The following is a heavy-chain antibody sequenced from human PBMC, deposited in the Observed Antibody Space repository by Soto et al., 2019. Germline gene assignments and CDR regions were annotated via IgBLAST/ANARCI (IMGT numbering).Heavy chain of an antibody. V-gene: IGHV1-69*13. CDR2: IIPIFGTV. J-gene: IGHJ6*02. CDR3: ARSSHIVVVTAIEGGHYYYYGMDV. CDR1: GGTFSSYA. D-gene: IGHD2-21*02. Sequence: SVKVSCKASGGTFSSYAISWVRQAPGQGLEWMGGIIPIFGTVNYAQKFQGRVTITADEPTSTAYVELSSLRSEDTAVYYCARSSHIVVVTAIEGGHYYYYGMDVWGQGTTVTVSS.